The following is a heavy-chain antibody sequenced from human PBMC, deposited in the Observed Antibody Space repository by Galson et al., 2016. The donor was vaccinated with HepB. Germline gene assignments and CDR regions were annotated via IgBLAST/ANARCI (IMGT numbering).Heavy chain of an antibody. V-gene: IGHV3-7*01. CDR1: GFMFSRYG. D-gene: IGHD2-2*01. Sequence: SLRLSCAASGFMFSRYGMSWVRPAPGKGLEWVANLNKDGSEKYYMDSVKGRFTISRDNAKNALYLQMNSLRAEDTAVYYCARTIVAVPGANDYFDYWGQGTLVTVAS. CDR3: ARTIVAVPGANDYFDY. J-gene: IGHJ4*01. CDR2: LNKDGSEK.